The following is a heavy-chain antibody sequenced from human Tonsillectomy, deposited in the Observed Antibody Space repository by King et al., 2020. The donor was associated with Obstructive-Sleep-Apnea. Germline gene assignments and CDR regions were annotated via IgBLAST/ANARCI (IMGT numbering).Heavy chain of an antibody. CDR2: ISGSGGST. J-gene: IGHJ3*02. CDR3: AKDSGEWVLPDDAFDI. D-gene: IGHD1-26*01. Sequence: VQLVESGGGLVQPGGSLRLSCAASGFTFSSYAMSWVRQAPGKGLEWVSAISGSGGSTYYADSVKGRFTISRDNSKNTLYLQMNSLRAEDTAVYYCAKDSGEWVLPDDAFDIWGQGTMVTVSS. V-gene: IGHV3-23*04. CDR1: GFTFSSYA.